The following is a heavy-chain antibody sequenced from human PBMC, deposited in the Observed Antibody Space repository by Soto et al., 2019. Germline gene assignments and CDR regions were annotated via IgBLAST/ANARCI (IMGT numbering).Heavy chain of an antibody. Sequence: GESLKISCKGSGYSFTSYWIGWVRQMPGKGLEWMGIIYPGDSDTRYSPSFQGQVTISADKSISTAYLQWSSLKASGTAMYYCARHVTSIGNWFDPWGQGTLVTVSS. CDR2: IYPGDSDT. CDR3: ARHVTSIGNWFDP. CDR1: GYSFTSYW. J-gene: IGHJ5*02. D-gene: IGHD6-25*01. V-gene: IGHV5-51*01.